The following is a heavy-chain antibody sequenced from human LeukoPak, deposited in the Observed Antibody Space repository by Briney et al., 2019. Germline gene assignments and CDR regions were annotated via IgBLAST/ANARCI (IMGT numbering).Heavy chain of an antibody. V-gene: IGHV1-3*01. J-gene: IGHJ4*02. CDR1: GYTFSSYG. CDR3: ARDSGSGSNDY. Sequence: GASVKVSCKASGYTFSSYGIAWVRQAPGQGLEWMGWISAGNGNTKYSQNFQGRVTFISNTSATTAFMELSSLRSEDAAVYYCARDSGSGSNDYWGQGTLVTVSS. D-gene: IGHD1-26*01. CDR2: ISAGNGNT.